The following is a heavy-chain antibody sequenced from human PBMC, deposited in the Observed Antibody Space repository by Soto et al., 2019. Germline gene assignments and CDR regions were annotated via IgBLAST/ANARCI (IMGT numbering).Heavy chain of an antibody. CDR1: GFTFSSYA. CDR2: ISYDGSNK. CDR3: GRCTSTSCHLGSGY. Sequence: GSLRLSCAASGFTFSSYAMNWVRQAPGKGLEWVALISYDGSNKYYADSVRGRFTISRDSSTNTLFLQMNSLRAADTAVYYCGRCTSTSCHLGSGYWGQGTLVTVSS. J-gene: IGHJ4*02. V-gene: IGHV3-30-3*01. D-gene: IGHD2-2*01.